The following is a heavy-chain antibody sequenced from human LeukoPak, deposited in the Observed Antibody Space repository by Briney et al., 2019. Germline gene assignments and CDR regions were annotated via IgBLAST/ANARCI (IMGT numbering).Heavy chain of an antibody. Sequence: SETLPLTCTVSGGSISSSNYYWGWIRQPPGKGLEWIGSIHYSGSTYYNPSPKSRVTISVDTSKNQFSLKLNSVTAADTAVYYCARNGLWIQNAFDIWGQGTMVTVSS. J-gene: IGHJ3*02. V-gene: IGHV4-39*07. CDR1: GGSISSSNYY. CDR2: IHYSGST. CDR3: ARNGLWIQNAFDI. D-gene: IGHD5-18*01.